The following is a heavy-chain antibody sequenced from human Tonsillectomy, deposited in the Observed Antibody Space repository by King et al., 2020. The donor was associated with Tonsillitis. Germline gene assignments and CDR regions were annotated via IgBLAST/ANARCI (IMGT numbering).Heavy chain of an antibody. Sequence: VQLQESGPGLVKPSQTLSLTCTVSGGSISSGDYYWSWIRQPPGKGLEWIGYIYYSGSTYYNPSLKSRVTISVDTSKNQFFLKLSSVTAADTAVYYCAREVPAATPNNWFDPWGQGTLVTVSS. CDR2: IYYSGST. D-gene: IGHD2-2*01. V-gene: IGHV4-30-4*01. J-gene: IGHJ5*02. CDR3: AREVPAATPNNWFDP. CDR1: GGSISSGDYY.